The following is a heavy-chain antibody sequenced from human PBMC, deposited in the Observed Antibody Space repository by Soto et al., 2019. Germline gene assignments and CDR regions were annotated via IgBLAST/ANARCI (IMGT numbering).Heavy chain of an antibody. CDR2: IDPSDSYT. V-gene: IGHV5-10-1*01. CDR3: ARTPYYDFWSGYSTNWFDP. J-gene: IGHJ5*02. CDR1: GYSFTSYW. D-gene: IGHD3-3*01. Sequence: GESLKISCKGSGYSFTSYWISWVRQMPGKGLEWMGRIDPSDSYTNYSPSFQGHVTISADKPISTAYLQWSSLKASDTAMYYCARTPYYDFWSGYSTNWFDPWGQGTLVTVSS.